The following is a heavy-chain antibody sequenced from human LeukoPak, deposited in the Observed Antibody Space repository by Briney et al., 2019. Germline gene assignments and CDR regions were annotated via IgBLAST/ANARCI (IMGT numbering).Heavy chain of an antibody. CDR2: IYPGDSDT. J-gene: IGHJ5*02. CDR3: ARLGSIAAAGTRRWFDP. CDR1: GYSFTSYW. V-gene: IGHV5-51*01. D-gene: IGHD6-13*01. Sequence: GESLKISCKGSGYSFTSYWIGWVRQMPGKGLEWMGIIYPGDSDTRYSPSFQGQVTISADKSISTAYLQWSSLEASDTAMYYCARLGSIAAAGTRRWFDPWGQGTLVTVSS.